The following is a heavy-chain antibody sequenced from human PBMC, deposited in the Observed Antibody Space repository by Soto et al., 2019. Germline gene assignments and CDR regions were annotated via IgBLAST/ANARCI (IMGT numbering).Heavy chain of an antibody. CDR2: LVVGSGHT. V-gene: IGHV1-58*01. CDR3: AADGMASAGEFDY. Sequence: GASLKVSCKASGFTFTSSAEQWAAPARGQRLVWIGCLVVGSGHTNYAQKFQERVTITRDMATSTAYMELSSRRSDDTAVYDCAADGMASAGEFDYW. D-gene: IGHD6-25*01. J-gene: IGHJ4*01. CDR1: GFTFTSSA.